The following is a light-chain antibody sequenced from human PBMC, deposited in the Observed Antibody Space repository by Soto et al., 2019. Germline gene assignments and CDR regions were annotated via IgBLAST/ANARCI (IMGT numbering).Light chain of an antibody. V-gene: IGLV2-8*01. CDR1: SSDIGGYNY. Sequence: QSALTQPPSASGSPGQSVSISCTGTSSDIGGYNYVSWYQQHPGKAPKLIIYEVNKRPSGVPDRVSGSKSGTTASLTVSGLEAEDAAYYYCCSYGGSNNMIFGGGTKLTVL. CDR2: EVN. CDR3: CSYGGSNNMI. J-gene: IGLJ2*01.